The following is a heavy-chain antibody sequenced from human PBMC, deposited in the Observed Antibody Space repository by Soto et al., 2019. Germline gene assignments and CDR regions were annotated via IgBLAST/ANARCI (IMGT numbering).Heavy chain of an antibody. V-gene: IGHV2-70*11. CDR2: IDWDDDK. CDR3: ARTPGYCSGGSCYDHYYYYYMDV. Sequence: SGPTLVNPTQTLTLTCTFSGFSLSTSGMCVSWIRQPPGKALEWLARIDWDDDKYYSTSLKTRLTISKDTSKNQVVLTMTNMDPVDTATYYCARTPGYCSGGSCYDHYYYYYMDVWGKGTTVTVSS. D-gene: IGHD2-15*01. CDR1: GFSLSTSGMC. J-gene: IGHJ6*03.